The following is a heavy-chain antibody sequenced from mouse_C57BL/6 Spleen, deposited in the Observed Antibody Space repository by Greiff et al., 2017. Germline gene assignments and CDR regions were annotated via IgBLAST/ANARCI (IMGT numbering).Heavy chain of an antibody. CDR1: GYTFTDYY. CDR2: INPNNGGT. D-gene: IGHD2-4*01. Sequence: VQLQQSGPELVKPGASVKISCKASGYTFTDYYMNWVKQSHGKSLEWIGDINPNNGGTSYNQKFKGKATLTVDKSSSTAYMELRSLTSEDSAVYYCARRDYDHSFYAMDYWGQGTSVTVSS. V-gene: IGHV1-26*01. J-gene: IGHJ4*01. CDR3: ARRDYDHSFYAMDY.